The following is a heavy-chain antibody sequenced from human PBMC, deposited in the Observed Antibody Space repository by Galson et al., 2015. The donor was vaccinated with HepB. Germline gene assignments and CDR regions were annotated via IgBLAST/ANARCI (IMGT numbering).Heavy chain of an antibody. CDR3: ARVADADYGDHSHFDY. J-gene: IGHJ4*02. V-gene: IGHV3-11*06. Sequence: GQGLEWLSYISSSTTYTNYADSVKGRFTISRDNAKNSLFLQINSLRAEDTAVYYCARVADADYGDHSHFDYWGQGTLVTVSS. CDR2: ISSSTTYT. D-gene: IGHD4-17*01.